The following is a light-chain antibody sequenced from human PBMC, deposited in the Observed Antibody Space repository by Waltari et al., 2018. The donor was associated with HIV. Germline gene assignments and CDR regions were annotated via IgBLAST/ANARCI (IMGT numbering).Light chain of an antibody. CDR2: GSS. J-gene: IGKJ3*01. Sequence: DLQMTQSPSSLSASVGDRITIPCRATQGIGHFLAWFSQKPGKAPKLPIYGSSTLQIGVETRVNGSGTGKDFTLTIASLRPEDFATYYCQKDSNAPYTFGPGTTVDIK. V-gene: IGKV1-27*01. CDR3: QKDSNAPYT. CDR1: QGIGHF.